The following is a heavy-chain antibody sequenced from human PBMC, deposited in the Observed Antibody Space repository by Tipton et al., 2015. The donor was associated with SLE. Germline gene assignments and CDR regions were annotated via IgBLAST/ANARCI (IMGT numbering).Heavy chain of an antibody. D-gene: IGHD3-3*01. J-gene: IGHJ6*03. CDR2: INHSGST. Sequence: TLSLTCAVYGGSFSGYYWSWIRQPPGKGLEWIGEINHSGSTNYNPSLKSRVTISVDTSKNQFSLKLSSVTAADTAVYYCARAGYDFWSGLDYYYYYYMDVWGKGTTVTVSS. V-gene: IGHV4-34*01. CDR3: ARAGYDFWSGLDYYYYYYMDV. CDR1: GGSFSGYY.